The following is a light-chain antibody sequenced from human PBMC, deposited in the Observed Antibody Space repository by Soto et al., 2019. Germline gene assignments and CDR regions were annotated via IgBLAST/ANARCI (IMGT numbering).Light chain of an antibody. CDR2: GAS. CDR3: QQYNNWPPWT. CDR1: QSVSSN. V-gene: IGKV3-15*01. J-gene: IGKJ1*01. Sequence: EIVMTQSPATLSVSPGERATLSCRASQSVSSNLAWYQQKPGQAPRLLSYGASTRATGIPARFSGSGSGTEFSLTISSLQSEDFAVYYWQQYNNWPPWTFGQGTKVDIK.